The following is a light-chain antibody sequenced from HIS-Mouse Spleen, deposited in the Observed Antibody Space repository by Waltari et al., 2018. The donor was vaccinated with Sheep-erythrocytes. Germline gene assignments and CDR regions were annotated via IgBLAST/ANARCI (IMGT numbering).Light chain of an antibody. CDR3: QQYDNLPLT. CDR2: DAS. CDR1: QDISNY. J-gene: IGKJ4*01. V-gene: IGKV1-33*01. Sequence: DIQMTQSPSSLSASVGDRLTITCQASQDISNYLNWYQQKPGKAPKLLIYDASNLETGVPSRFSGSGSGTDFTFTISSLQPEDIATYYCQQYDNLPLTFGGGTKLEIK.